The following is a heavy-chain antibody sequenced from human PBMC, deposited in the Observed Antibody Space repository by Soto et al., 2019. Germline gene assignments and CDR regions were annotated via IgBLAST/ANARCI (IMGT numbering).Heavy chain of an antibody. CDR3: ARVDDSSGSITYYYYYGMDV. J-gene: IGHJ6*02. V-gene: IGHV3-48*02. CDR1: GFTFSSYS. CDR2: ISSSTI. D-gene: IGHD3-22*01. Sequence: PGGSLRLSCAASGFTFSSYSMNWVRQAPGKGLEWVSYISSSTIYYADSVKGRFTISRDNAKNSLYLQMNSLRDEDTAVYYCARVDDSSGSITYYYYYGMDVWGQGTTVTVSS.